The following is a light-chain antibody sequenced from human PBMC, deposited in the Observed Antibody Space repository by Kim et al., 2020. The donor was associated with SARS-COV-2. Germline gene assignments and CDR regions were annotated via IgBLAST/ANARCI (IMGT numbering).Light chain of an antibody. CDR2: LGS. CDR1: QSLLHTSGRTY. J-gene: IGKJ2*01. Sequence: EPASSSCRSSQSLLHTSGRTYLDWYLQKPGQSPQLLIYLGSNRASGVPDRFSGSGSGTDFTLKISRVEAEDVGVYYCMQALQTPYTFGQGTKLEI. V-gene: IGKV2-28*01. CDR3: MQALQTPYT.